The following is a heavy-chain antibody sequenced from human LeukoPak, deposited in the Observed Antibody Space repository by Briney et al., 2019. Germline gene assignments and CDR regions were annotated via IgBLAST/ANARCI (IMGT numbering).Heavy chain of an antibody. V-gene: IGHV3-30-3*01. CDR1: GFTFSSYA. CDR3: ARDRSGSYSAESDYYYYGMDV. Sequence: GSLRLSCAASGFTFSSYAMHWVRQAPGKGLEWVAVISYDGSNKYYADSVKGRFTISRGNSKNTLYLQMNSLRAEDTAVYYCARDRSGSYSAESDYYYYGMDVWGQGTTVTVSS. D-gene: IGHD1-26*01. CDR2: ISYDGSNK. J-gene: IGHJ6*02.